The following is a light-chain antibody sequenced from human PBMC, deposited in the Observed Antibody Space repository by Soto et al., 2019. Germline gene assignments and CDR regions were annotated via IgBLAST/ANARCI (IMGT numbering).Light chain of an antibody. CDR2: DAS. J-gene: IGKJ2*01. V-gene: IGKV1-5*01. CDR1: QTVRSW. Sequence: DIQTTQPPSTLSASVGDRVTITCRASQTVRSWLAWYQQKPGRAPKLLIYDASNLQSGVPSRFRGSGSGTEFTLTISSLQPDDFAAYYCQQYSSYSRYTFGQGTKLEIK. CDR3: QQYSSYSRYT.